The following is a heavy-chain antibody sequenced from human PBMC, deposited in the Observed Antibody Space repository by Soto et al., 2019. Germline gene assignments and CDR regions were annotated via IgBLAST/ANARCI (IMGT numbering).Heavy chain of an antibody. Sequence: QVQLQESGPGLVKPSQTLSLTCTVSGGSINSGGYYWTWIRQHPGKGLEWIGHIYYSGTTYYNPSLKSRVTISLDTSKNQFSLNLNSVTAADTAVYYCARDPGIAVAPRGAFDIWGQGTMVTVSS. D-gene: IGHD6-19*01. CDR3: ARDPGIAVAPRGAFDI. V-gene: IGHV4-31*03. J-gene: IGHJ3*02. CDR2: IYYSGTT. CDR1: GGSINSGGYY.